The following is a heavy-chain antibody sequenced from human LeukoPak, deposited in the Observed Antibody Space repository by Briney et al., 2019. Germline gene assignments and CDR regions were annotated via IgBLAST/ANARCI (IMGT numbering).Heavy chain of an antibody. CDR1: GGSISSGAYY. D-gene: IGHD6-13*01. CDR3: ARGQIAAA. V-gene: IGHV4-30-2*01. CDR2: IYRGGST. J-gene: IGHJ4*02. Sequence: SETLSLTCTVSGGSISSGAYYWSWIRQPPGKGLEWIGYIYRGGSTYYNPSLKSRATVSVDRSKNQFSLKLISVTAADTAVYYCARGQIAAAWGQGTLVTVSS.